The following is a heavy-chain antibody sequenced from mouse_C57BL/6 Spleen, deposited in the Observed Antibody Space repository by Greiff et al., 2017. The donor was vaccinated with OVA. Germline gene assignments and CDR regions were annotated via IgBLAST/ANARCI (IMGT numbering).Heavy chain of an antibody. CDR3: ARRGYGSSYENYAMDY. Sequence: QVQLQQPGTELVKPGASVKLSCKASGYTFTSYWMHWVKQRPGQGLEWIGNINPSNGGTNYNEKFKSKATLTVDKSSSTAYMQLSSLTSEDSAVYYCARRGYGSSYENYAMDYWGQGTSVTVSS. CDR1: GYTFTSYW. CDR2: INPSNGGT. V-gene: IGHV1-53*01. D-gene: IGHD1-1*01. J-gene: IGHJ4*01.